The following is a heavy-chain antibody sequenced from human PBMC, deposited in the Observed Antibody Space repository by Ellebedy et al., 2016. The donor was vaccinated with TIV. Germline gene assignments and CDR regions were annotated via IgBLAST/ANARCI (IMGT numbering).Heavy chain of an antibody. D-gene: IGHD3-10*01. CDR2: IYYSGST. Sequence: SETLSLTCTVSGGSISSYYWSWIRQPPGKGLEWIGYIYYSGSTNYNPSLKSRVTISVDTSKNQFSLKLSSVTAADTAVYYCARLNPAGAYWYFDLWGRGTLVTVSS. J-gene: IGHJ2*01. CDR3: ARLNPAGAYWYFDL. V-gene: IGHV4-59*08. CDR1: GGSISSYY.